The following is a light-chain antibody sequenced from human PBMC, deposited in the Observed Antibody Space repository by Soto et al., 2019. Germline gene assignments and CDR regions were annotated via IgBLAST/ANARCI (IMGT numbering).Light chain of an antibody. CDR2: DVV. V-gene: IGLV2-14*03. J-gene: IGLJ2*01. Sequence: QSALTQPASVSGSPGQSITISCTGTSSDVGGYNYVPWYQHHPGKAPKLMIFDVVYRPSGVSDRFSGSKSGNTASLTISGRQAEDEADYYCTSYTSTSTLEVFGGGTKLTVL. CDR3: TSYTSTSTLEV. CDR1: SSDVGGYNY.